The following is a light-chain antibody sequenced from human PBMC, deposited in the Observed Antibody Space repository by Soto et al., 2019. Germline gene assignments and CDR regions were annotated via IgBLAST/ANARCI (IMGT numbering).Light chain of an antibody. Sequence: QSVLTQPPSASGTPGQRVTISCSGSSSNIGSNTVNWYQQLPGTAPKLLIYNNDQRPSGVPDRFSGSKSGTSASLAISGLQSEDEADYNCAAWDDSLNGPVFGGGTKVTVL. CDR3: AAWDDSLNGPV. V-gene: IGLV1-44*01. J-gene: IGLJ3*02. CDR2: NND. CDR1: SSNIGSNT.